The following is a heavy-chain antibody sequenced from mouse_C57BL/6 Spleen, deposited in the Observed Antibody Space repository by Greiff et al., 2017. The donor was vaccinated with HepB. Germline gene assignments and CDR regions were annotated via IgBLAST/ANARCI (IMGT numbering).Heavy chain of an antibody. CDR1: GFSLTSYG. V-gene: IGHV2-2*01. J-gene: IGHJ1*03. CDR3: ARTGPSYRYFDV. CDR2: IWSGGST. Sequence: QVQLQQSGPGLVQPSQSLSITCTVSGFSLTSYGVHWVRQSPGKGLEWLGVIWSGGSTDYNAAFISRLSISKDNTKSQVFFKMNSLQADDTAIYYCARTGPSYRYFDVWGTGTTVTVSS.